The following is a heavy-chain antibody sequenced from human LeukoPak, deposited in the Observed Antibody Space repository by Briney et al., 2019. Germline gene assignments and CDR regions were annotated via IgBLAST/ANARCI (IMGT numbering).Heavy chain of an antibody. D-gene: IGHD3-9*01. CDR3: ASSSYDILTGYYFDY. CDR2: IYYSGST. V-gene: IGHV4-59*01. CDR1: GGSISSYY. Sequence: SETLSLTCTVSGGSISSYYWSWIRQPPGKGLEWIGYIYYSGSTNYNPSLKSRVTISVDTSKNQFSLKLSSVTAADTAVYYCASSSYDILTGYYFDYWGQGTLVTVSS. J-gene: IGHJ4*02.